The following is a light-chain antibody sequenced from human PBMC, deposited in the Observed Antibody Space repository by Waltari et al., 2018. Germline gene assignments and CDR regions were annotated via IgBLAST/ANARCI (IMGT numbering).Light chain of an antibody. V-gene: IGKV1-9*01. CDR1: QDISSY. CDR3: QQLLSYPLT. CDR2: AAS. Sequence: DIQLTQSPSFLSTSVGDRVTITCRANQDISSYLAQYQQKPGKAPKLLFSAASTLQSAVPSRFSGSGSGTEFTLTISSLQSEDIATYYCQQLLSYPLTFGGGTKVEIK. J-gene: IGKJ4*01.